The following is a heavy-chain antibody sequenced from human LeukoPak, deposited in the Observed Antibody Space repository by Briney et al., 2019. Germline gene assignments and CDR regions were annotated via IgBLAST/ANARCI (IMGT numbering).Heavy chain of an antibody. CDR3: ARGPHSSDPNI. CDR1: GFTFSSYS. V-gene: IGHV3-21*01. Sequence: GGSLRLSCAASGFTFSSYSMNWVRQDPGKGLEWVSSISSSSSYIYYADSVKGRFTISRDNAKNSLYLQMNSLRAEDTAVYYCARGPHSSDPNIWGQGTMVTVSS. J-gene: IGHJ3*02. CDR2: ISSSSSYI. D-gene: IGHD6-19*01.